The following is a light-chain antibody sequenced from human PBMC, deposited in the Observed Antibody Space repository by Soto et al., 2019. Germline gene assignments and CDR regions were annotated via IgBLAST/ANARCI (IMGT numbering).Light chain of an antibody. CDR2: DVS. V-gene: IGLV2-14*01. Sequence: QSALTQPASVSGSPGQSITISCTGTSSDVGRYNYVSWYQQHPGKAPKLMIYDVSNRPSGVSNRFSGSKSGNTASLTISGLQAEDEADYYCSSYTSSSTLGVVFGGGTKLTLL. J-gene: IGLJ2*01. CDR3: SSYTSSSTLGVV. CDR1: SSDVGRYNY.